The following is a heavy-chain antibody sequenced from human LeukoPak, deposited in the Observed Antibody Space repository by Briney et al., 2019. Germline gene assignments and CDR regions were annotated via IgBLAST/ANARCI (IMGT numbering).Heavy chain of an antibody. V-gene: IGHV4-39*07. D-gene: IGHD4-11*01. CDR1: GGSISSSSYY. CDR3: ASRTTVTNALSFDY. J-gene: IGHJ4*02. CDR2: VYYSGST. Sequence: PSETLSLTCTVSGGSISSSSYYWGWIRQPPGKGLEWIGNVYYSGSTYYNPSLKSRVTISVDTSKNLFSLKLSSVTAADTAVYYCASRTTVTNALSFDYWGQGSLVIVSS.